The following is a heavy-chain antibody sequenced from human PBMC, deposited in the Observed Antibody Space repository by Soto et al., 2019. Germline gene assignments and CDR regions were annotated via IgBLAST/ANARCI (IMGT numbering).Heavy chain of an antibody. CDR1: GFTFSSYG. Sequence: GGSLRLSCAASGFTFSSYGMHWVRQAPGKGLECVAVIWYDGSNKYYADSVKGRFTISRDNSKNTLYLQMNSLRAEDTAVYYCARDVSVRLPNWFDPWGQGTLVTVYS. D-gene: IGHD6-25*01. CDR3: ARDVSVRLPNWFDP. CDR2: IWYDGSNK. J-gene: IGHJ5*02. V-gene: IGHV3-33*01.